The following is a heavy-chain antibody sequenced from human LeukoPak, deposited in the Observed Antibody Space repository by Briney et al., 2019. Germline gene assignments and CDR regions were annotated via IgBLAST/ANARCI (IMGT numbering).Heavy chain of an antibody. V-gene: IGHV3-48*03. D-gene: IGHD2-2*01. Sequence: GGSLRLSCAASGFTFSSYEMNWVRQAPGKGLEWVSYISSSGSTIYYADSVKGRFTISRDNAKNSLYLQMNSLRTEDTAVYYCARHFCSSTSCSNWGQGTLVTVSS. J-gene: IGHJ4*02. CDR1: GFTFSSYE. CDR2: ISSSGSTI. CDR3: ARHFCSSTSCSN.